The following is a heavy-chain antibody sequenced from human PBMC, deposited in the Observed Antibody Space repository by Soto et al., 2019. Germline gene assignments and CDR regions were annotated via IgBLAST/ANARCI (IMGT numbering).Heavy chain of an antibody. CDR3: ARHVRYCIRSSCPLSYFDP. CDR1: GGSISSSSYY. J-gene: IGHJ5*02. D-gene: IGHD2-2*01. CDR2: MYYSGST. V-gene: IGHV4-39*01. Sequence: QLQLQESGPGLVKASETLSLTCTVSGGSISSSSYYWGWIRQPPGKGLEWIGSMYYSGSTYYNPSLKSRVTSPVDASTPQFSLNLSSVTAADTAVYYCARHVRYCIRSSCPLSYFDPWGQGTLVSVSS.